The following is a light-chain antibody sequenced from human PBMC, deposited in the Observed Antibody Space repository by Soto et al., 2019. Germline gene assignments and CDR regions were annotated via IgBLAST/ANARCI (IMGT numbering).Light chain of an antibody. CDR3: MQGSLWPHT. J-gene: IGKJ2*01. Sequence: DAVLTQFPLSLLVTLGQPASMSCRSSQSLVSGDGNIYLNWFQQRLGQSPRRLIYQFSNRDSGVPDGFSGSGSGTDFTLRISRVEAEDVGVYYCMQGSLWPHTFGHGTKLE. CDR1: QSLVSGDGNIY. CDR2: QFS. V-gene: IGKV2-30*01.